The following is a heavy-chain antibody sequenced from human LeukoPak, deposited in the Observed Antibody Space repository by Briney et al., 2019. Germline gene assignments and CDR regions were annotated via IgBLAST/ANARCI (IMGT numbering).Heavy chain of an antibody. Sequence: GGSLCLSCAASGFTFSSYWMSWVRQAPGKGLEWVANIKQDGSEKYYVDSVKGRFTISRDNAKNSLYLQMNSLRAEDTAVYYCATSRDVLLWFGELYWGQGTLVTVSS. V-gene: IGHV3-7*01. D-gene: IGHD3-10*01. J-gene: IGHJ4*02. CDR1: GFTFSSYW. CDR3: ATSRDVLLWFGELY. CDR2: IKQDGSEK.